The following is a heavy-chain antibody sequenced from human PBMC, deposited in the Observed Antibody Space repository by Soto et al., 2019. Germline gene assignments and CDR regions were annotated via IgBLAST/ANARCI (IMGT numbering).Heavy chain of an antibody. D-gene: IGHD3-10*01. Sequence: SVKVSCKATGGTFSSYAIIWVRQAPGQGLERMGGIIPIFGRANYARKFQGRVTMTRDTSITTVYMELNNLSPDDTAVYYCGRGRSGQLVVFYWGQGTPVTVSS. CDR2: IIPIFGRA. CDR1: GGTFSSYA. J-gene: IGHJ4*02. CDR3: GRGRSGQLVVFY. V-gene: IGHV1-69*05.